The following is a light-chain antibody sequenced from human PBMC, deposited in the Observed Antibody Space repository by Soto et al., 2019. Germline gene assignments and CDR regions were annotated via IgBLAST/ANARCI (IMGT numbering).Light chain of an antibody. V-gene: IGLV1-51*01. CDR2: DNY. J-gene: IGLJ2*01. Sequence: QSVLTQPPSVSAAPGQKVTISCSGSSSNIGNNFVSWYQQLPGTAPKLLIFDNYNRPSGIPDRFSGSKSDTSATLGITGVQTGDEADYYCAAWDNSLSTSVVFGGGTKLTVL. CDR3: AAWDNSLSTSVV. CDR1: SSNIGNNF.